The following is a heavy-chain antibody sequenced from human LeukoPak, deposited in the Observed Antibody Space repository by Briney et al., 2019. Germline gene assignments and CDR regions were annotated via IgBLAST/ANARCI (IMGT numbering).Heavy chain of an antibody. CDR1: GGSISSSNYY. D-gene: IGHD1-26*01. V-gene: IGHV4-39*02. CDR2: IYYSGNT. CDR3: ARDLSGSSCY. Sequence: PSETLSLTCTVPGGSISSSNYYWGWIRQPPGKGLEWIGSIYYSGNTYYNPSLKSRVTISVDTSKNQFSLKLSSVTAADTAVYYCARDLSGSSCYWGQGTLVTVSS. J-gene: IGHJ4*02.